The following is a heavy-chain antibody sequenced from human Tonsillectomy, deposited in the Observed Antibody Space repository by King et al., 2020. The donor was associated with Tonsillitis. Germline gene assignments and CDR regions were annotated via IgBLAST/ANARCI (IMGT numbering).Heavy chain of an antibody. J-gene: IGHJ4*02. V-gene: IGHV3-7*01. D-gene: IGHD3-22*01. CDR3: ARDQGPRYDSSGYQNDY. CDR1: GFTFSAYW. CDR2: IKQDESEK. Sequence: VQLVESGGGLVQPGGSLRLSCAASGFTFSAYWMSWVRQAPGKGLEWVANIKQDESEKYYVDSVKGRFTISRDNAKNSLYLQMNSLRAEDTAVYYCARDQGPRYDSSGYQNDYWGQGTLVTVSS.